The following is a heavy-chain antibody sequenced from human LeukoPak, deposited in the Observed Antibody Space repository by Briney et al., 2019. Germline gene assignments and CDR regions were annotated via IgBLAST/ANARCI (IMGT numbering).Heavy chain of an antibody. CDR2: VSSSSSTT. J-gene: IGHJ4*02. CDR3: ARVTTYSSSWYGDFEY. CDR1: GFTFSSYN. Sequence: PGGSLRLSCAASGFTFSSYNMNWVRQAPGKGLEWVSYVSSSSSTTYYADSVKGRFTISRDDAKNSLYLQMNSLRAEDTAVYYCARVTTYSSSWYGDFEYWGQGTLVTVSS. D-gene: IGHD6-13*01. V-gene: IGHV3-48*04.